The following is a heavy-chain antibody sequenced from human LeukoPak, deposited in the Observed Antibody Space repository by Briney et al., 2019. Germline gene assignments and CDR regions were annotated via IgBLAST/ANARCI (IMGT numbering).Heavy chain of an antibody. Sequence: GGSLRLSCVASGCIFDNTDMNWVRQVPGKGLEWVSGINWNGHSTRYGDSVKGRFITSRDSAKNSLYLQMSSLRAEDTALYYCASEGSRSADAFDIWGQGTMVTVSS. V-gene: IGHV3-20*04. CDR3: ASEGSRSADAFDI. CDR1: GCIFDNTD. D-gene: IGHD6-25*01. CDR2: INWNGHST. J-gene: IGHJ3*02.